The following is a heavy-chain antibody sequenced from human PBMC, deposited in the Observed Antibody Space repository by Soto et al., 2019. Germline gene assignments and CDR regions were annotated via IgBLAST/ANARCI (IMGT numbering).Heavy chain of an antibody. D-gene: IGHD6-13*01. J-gene: IGHJ4*02. V-gene: IGHV4-34*01. Sequence: QVQLQQWGAGLLKPSETLSLTCAVYGGSFSGYYWSWIRQPPGKGLEWIGDINQSGSTNYNPSLRIRVIIAVYTSKTQFSLKLSSVTAADTAVYYCARNYSSSWSPFDYWGQGTLVTVSS. CDR3: ARNYSSSWSPFDY. CDR1: GGSFSGYY. CDR2: INQSGST.